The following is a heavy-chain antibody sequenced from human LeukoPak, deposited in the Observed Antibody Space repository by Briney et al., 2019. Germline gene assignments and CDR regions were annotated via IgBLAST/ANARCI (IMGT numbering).Heavy chain of an antibody. CDR2: INHSGST. D-gene: IGHD3-22*01. CDR1: GGSFSGYY. Sequence: SETLSLTCAVYGGSFSGYYWNWIRQPPGKGLEWIGEINHSGSTNYNPSLKSRVTISVDTSKNQFSLKLSSVTAADTAVYYCARRSHYYDSSGYYSVLYWFDPWGQGTLVTVSS. V-gene: IGHV4-34*01. J-gene: IGHJ5*02. CDR3: ARRSHYYDSSGYYSVLYWFDP.